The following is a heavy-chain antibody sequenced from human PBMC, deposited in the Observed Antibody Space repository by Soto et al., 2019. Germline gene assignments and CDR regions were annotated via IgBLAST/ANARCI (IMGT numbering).Heavy chain of an antibody. D-gene: IGHD2-21*02. CDR3: ARQRTTVVTQAYFDH. J-gene: IGHJ4*02. V-gene: IGHV4-39*01. CDR2: IYYSGRT. CDR1: GGSISTSSYH. Sequence: SETLSLTCTVSGGSISTSSYHWGWIRQPPGKGLEWIGSIYYSGRTYYNPSFKSRVTISIDTSKNQFSLKLSSVTATDTAVYYCARQRTTVVTQAYFDHWGQGALVTVSS.